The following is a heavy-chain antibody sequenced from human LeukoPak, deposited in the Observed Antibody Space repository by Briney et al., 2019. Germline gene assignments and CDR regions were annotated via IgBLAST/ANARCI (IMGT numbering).Heavy chain of an antibody. CDR1: GFTFSSYW. Sequence: GGSLRLSCAASGFTFSSYWMTWVRQAPGKGLEWVANIKQDGSEKFYVDSVKGRFTISRDSAKNSLYLQMNSLRAEDTAVYYCAELGITMIGGVWGKGTTVTISS. J-gene: IGHJ6*04. CDR3: AELGITMIGGV. V-gene: IGHV3-7*01. CDR2: IKQDGSEK. D-gene: IGHD3-10*02.